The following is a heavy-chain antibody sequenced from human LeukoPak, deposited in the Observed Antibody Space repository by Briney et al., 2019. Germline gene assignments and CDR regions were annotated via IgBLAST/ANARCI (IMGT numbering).Heavy chain of an antibody. D-gene: IGHD4-23*01. Sequence: SETLSLTCTVSGGSISSRTYYWGWTRQPPGKGLEWIGSIYYSGSTYYNPSLKSRVTISVDTSKNQFSLKLGSVTAADTAVYYCARRFKTVVTDAFDIWGQGTMVTVSS. V-gene: IGHV4-39*01. CDR1: GGSISSRTYY. CDR2: IYYSGST. J-gene: IGHJ3*02. CDR3: ARRFKTVVTDAFDI.